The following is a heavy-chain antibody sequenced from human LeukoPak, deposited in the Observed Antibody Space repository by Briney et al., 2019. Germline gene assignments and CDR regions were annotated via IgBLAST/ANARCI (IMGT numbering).Heavy chain of an antibody. D-gene: IGHD3-16*01. V-gene: IGHV1-69*06. J-gene: IGHJ4*02. Sequence: ASVKVSCKASGGTFSSYAISWVRQAPGQGLEWMGGIIPIFGTANYAQKFQGRVTITADKSTSTAYMELSSLRSEDTAVYYCASRGGTWTEFDYWGQGTLVTVSS. CDR3: ASRGGTWTEFDY. CDR1: GGTFSSYA. CDR2: IIPIFGTA.